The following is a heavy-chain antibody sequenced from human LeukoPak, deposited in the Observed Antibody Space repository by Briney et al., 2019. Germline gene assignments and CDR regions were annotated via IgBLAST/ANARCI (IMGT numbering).Heavy chain of an antibody. J-gene: IGHJ4*02. CDR3: ARADSNYLYYFDY. CDR1: GGSVSSGSYY. V-gene: IGHV4-61*01. D-gene: IGHD4-11*01. CDR2: IYYSGST. Sequence: SETLSLTCTVSGGSVSSGSYYWSWIRQPPGKGLEWIGYIYYSGSTNYNPSLKSRVTISVDTSKNQFSLKLSSVTAADTAVYYCARADSNYLYYFDYWGQGTLVTVPS.